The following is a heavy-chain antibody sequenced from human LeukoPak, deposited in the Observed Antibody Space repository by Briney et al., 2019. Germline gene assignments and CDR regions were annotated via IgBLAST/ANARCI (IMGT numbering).Heavy chain of an antibody. CDR2: IYSGGST. CDR3: AKNGDRGAYCTGGTCYPYFYYYMDV. CDR1: GFTVSSNY. J-gene: IGHJ6*03. D-gene: IGHD2-15*01. V-gene: IGHV3-53*01. Sequence: GGSLRLSCAASGFTVSSNYMSWVRQAPGKGLEWVSVIYSGGSTYYADSVKGRFTISRDNSKNTLYLQMNSLRAEDTAIYYCAKNGDRGAYCTGGTCYPYFYYYMDVWGKGTTVTI.